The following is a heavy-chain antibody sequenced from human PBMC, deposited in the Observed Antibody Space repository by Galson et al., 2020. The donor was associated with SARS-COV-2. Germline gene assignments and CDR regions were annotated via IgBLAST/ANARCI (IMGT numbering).Heavy chain of an antibody. CDR2: ISYDGSNK. CDR1: GFTFSSYA. J-gene: IGHJ6*02. D-gene: IGHD1-26*01. Sequence: GGSLRLSCAASGFTFSSYAMHWVRQAPGKGLEWVAVISYDGSNKYYADSVKGRFTISRDNSKNTLYLQMNSLRAEDTAVYYCASTTIPSPSAVYYYGMDVWGQGTTVTVSS. V-gene: IGHV3-30-3*01. CDR3: ASTTIPSPSAVYYYGMDV.